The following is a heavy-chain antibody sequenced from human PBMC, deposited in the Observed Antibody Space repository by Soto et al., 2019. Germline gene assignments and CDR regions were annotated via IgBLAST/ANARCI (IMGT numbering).Heavy chain of an antibody. CDR1: GFSLSTSGVG. D-gene: IGHD1-26*01. Sequence: SGPTLVNPTQTLTLTCTFSGFSLSTSGVGVGWIRQPPGKALEWLALIYWNDDKRYSPSLKSRLTITKDTSKNQVVLTMTNMDPVDTATYYCGHSWVGHEINWFDPWGQGTLVTVSS. J-gene: IGHJ5*02. V-gene: IGHV2-5*01. CDR3: GHSWVGHEINWFDP. CDR2: IYWNDDK.